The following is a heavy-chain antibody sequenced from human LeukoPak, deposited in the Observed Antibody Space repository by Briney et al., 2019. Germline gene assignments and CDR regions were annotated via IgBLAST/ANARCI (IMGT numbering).Heavy chain of an antibody. V-gene: IGHV4-31*03. Sequence: PSETLSLTCTVSGGSISSGGYYWSWIRQHPGKGLEWIGYIYYSGSTYYNPSLKSRVTISVDTSKNQFSLKLSSVTAADTAVYYRASFGYCSSTSCPQTTTFDYWGQGTLVTVSS. D-gene: IGHD2-2*01. CDR3: ASFGYCSSTSCPQTTTFDY. CDR2: IYYSGST. CDR1: GGSISSGGYY. J-gene: IGHJ4*02.